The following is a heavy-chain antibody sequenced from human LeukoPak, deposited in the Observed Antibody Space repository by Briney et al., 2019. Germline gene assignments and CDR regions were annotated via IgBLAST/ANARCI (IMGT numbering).Heavy chain of an antibody. CDR1: GFTFSSYW. J-gene: IGHJ3*02. CDR3: ASFIARYAFDI. Sequence: NPGGSLRLSCAASGFTFSSYWMSWARQAPGKGLEWVANIKQDGSEKYYVDSVKGRFTISRDNAKNSLYLQMNSLRAEDTAVYYCASFIARYAFDIWGQGTMVTVSS. CDR2: IKQDGSEK. D-gene: IGHD6-13*01. V-gene: IGHV3-7*01.